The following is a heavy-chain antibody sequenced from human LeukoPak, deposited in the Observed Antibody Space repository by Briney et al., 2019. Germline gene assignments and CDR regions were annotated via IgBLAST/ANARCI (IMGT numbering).Heavy chain of an antibody. CDR1: GGSISTYY. D-gene: IGHD3-9*01. J-gene: IGHJ3*02. CDR3: VQGRDWLRNDAFDI. CDR2: IYYSGTSNYNPST. V-gene: IGHV4-59*01. Sequence: PSETLSLTCTVSGGSISTYYWSWIRQPPGKGLEWIGYIYYSGTSNYNPSTDYNPSLKSRATISVDTSKNQFSLRLSSVTAADTAVYYCVQGRDWLRNDAFDIWGQGTMVTVSS.